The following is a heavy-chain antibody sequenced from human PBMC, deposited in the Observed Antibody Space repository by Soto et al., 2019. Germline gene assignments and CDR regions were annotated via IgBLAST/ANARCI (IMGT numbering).Heavy chain of an antibody. CDR3: ASENDFSTSYYYYALDV. Sequence: VGSLRLSCAASGLTVSRNYMSWVRQAPGKGLEWVSVLYSGGITYYSDSVKGRFTISRDNSKNTLYLQMNSLRAEDTAVYYCASENDFSTSYYYYALDVWGQGTTVTVSS. D-gene: IGHD4-4*01. CDR2: LYSGGIT. CDR1: GLTVSRNY. V-gene: IGHV3-53*01. J-gene: IGHJ6*02.